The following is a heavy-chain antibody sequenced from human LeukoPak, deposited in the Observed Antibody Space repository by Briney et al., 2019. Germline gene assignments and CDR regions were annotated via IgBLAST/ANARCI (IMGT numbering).Heavy chain of an antibody. CDR2: IRFDGSEK. J-gene: IGHJ6*02. CDR1: GFTFSSYG. Sequence: PGGSLRLSCTASGFTFSSYGMHWVRQAPGKGLEWVSFIRFDGSEKYYADSVRGRFTISRDNSKNTLSLQMSSLRAEDTALYYCAKDVYDCSGGSCPQYYYVMDVWGQGTTVTVSS. CDR3: AKDVYDCSGGSCPQYYYVMDV. D-gene: IGHD2-15*01. V-gene: IGHV3-30*02.